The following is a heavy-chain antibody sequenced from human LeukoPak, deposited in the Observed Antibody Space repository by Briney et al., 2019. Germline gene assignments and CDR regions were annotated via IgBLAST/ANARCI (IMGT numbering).Heavy chain of an antibody. J-gene: IGHJ4*02. CDR3: AKIGSCXGGSCYPTL. CDR2: ISGSSGST. Sequence: GGSLRLSCAASGFTFSSYAMTWVRQAPEKGLEWVSDISGSSGSTYYADSVKGRFTISRDNSKSTLYLQMNSLRAEDTAVYYCAKIGSCXGGSCYPTLWGQGTLVTVSS. CDR1: GFTFSSYA. D-gene: IGHD2-15*01. V-gene: IGHV3-23*01.